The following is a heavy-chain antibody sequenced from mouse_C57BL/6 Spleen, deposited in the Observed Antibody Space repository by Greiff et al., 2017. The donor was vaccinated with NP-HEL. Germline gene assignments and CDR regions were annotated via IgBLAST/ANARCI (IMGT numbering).Heavy chain of an antibody. CDR2: IYPSDSGT. D-gene: IGHD1-1*01. V-gene: IGHV1-61*01. CDR3: SRDYYCTSSFDY. CDR1: GYTFTSYW. Sequence: QVQLQQPGAELVRPGSSVKLSCKASGYTFTSYWMDWVKQRPGQGLEWIGNIYPSDSGTHYNQKFKDKATLTVDKSSSTAYMQLSSLTSENSAVSSCSRDYYCTSSFDYWGQGTTLTVSS. J-gene: IGHJ2*01.